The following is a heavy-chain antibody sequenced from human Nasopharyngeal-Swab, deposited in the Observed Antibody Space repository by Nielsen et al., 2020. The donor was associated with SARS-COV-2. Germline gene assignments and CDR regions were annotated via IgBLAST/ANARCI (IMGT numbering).Heavy chain of an antibody. CDR2: IRSTGDTS. CDR1: GFTFSSYS. D-gene: IGHD2-15*01. J-gene: IGHJ5*02. V-gene: IGHV3-23*01. Sequence: GGSLRLSCAASGFTFSSYSMTWIRQAPGKGLERVSTIRSTGDTSFCADSMKGRFTISRDNSKNTLFLQMNSLSAEDTAIYYCAKGGYTTWFDPWGQGTLVTVSS. CDR3: AKGGYTTWFDP.